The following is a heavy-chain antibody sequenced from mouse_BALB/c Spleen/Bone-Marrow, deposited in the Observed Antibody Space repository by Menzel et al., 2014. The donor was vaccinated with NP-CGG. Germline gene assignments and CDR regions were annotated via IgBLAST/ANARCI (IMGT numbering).Heavy chain of an antibody. V-gene: IGHV3-2*02. CDR1: GYSITRDYA. J-gene: IGHJ3*01. CDR2: ISYSGST. CDR3: ARSSSYDYDVGFAY. D-gene: IGHD2-4*01. Sequence: DVQLQESGPGLAKPSQSLSHTCIVTGYSITRDYAWNWIRQLPGNKLEWMGYISYSGSTTYNPSLERRISITRDTSKNQFFLQLNSVTTEDTATYYCARSSSYDYDVGFAYWGQGTLVTVSA.